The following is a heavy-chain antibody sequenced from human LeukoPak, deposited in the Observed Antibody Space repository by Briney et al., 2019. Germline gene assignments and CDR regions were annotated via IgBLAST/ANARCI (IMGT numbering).Heavy chain of an antibody. J-gene: IGHJ5*02. CDR2: LYHTGST. CDR3: VRVHYYDASDYSTSNWFDP. D-gene: IGHD3-22*01. CDR1: TYSISSGYY. Sequence: PSETLSLTCTVSTYSISSGYYWGWIRPPPGKGLEWIGSLYHTGSTYYNSSLKSRVTISLDPSKNQFSLKLTSVAAADTALYHCVRVHYYDASDYSTSNWFDPWGQGTLVTVSS. V-gene: IGHV4-38-2*02.